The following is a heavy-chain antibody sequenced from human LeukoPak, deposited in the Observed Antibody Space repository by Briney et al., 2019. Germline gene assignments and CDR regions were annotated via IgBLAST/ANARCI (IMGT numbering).Heavy chain of an antibody. CDR3: ARTKPGGSGSDYGDRNIDY. V-gene: IGHV3-13*01. D-gene: IGHD4-17*01. Sequence: GGSLRLSCAASGFTFSSYDMHWVRQVTGKGLEWVSAIGPTGDTYYLGSVKGRFTISREDAKHSLYLQMNSLRAEDTALYYCARTKPGGSGSDYGDRNIDYWGQGTLVTVSS. CDR2: IGPTGDT. CDR1: GFTFSSYD. J-gene: IGHJ4*02.